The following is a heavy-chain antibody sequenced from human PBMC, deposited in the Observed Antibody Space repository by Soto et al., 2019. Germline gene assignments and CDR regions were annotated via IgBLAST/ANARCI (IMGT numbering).Heavy chain of an antibody. CDR3: PRLGKTVGVVPLYDMDV. Sequence: QVQLVQYGAEVKKPGASVKVPCKASGYTFSSYAISWVRQAPGQGLEWMGWISAYTGKTDYAQRLQGRVTMTTYTSTTTAYLELRSLRADDTALYYCPRLGKTVGVVPLYDMDVWGQGTTVTVSS. CDR1: GYTFSSYA. D-gene: IGHD3-16*01. V-gene: IGHV1-18*01. J-gene: IGHJ6*02. CDR2: ISAYTGKT.